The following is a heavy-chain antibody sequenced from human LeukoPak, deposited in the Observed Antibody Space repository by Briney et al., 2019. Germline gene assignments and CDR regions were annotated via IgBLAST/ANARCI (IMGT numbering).Heavy chain of an antibody. J-gene: IGHJ6*02. CDR3: ARYVPYYGMDV. V-gene: IGHV3-7*01. Sequence: GGSLRLSCEGSAFIFSGHWMNWVRQTPGKGLEWVASIKEDGSERQYVDSVKGRFTISRDNSKNTLYLQMNSLRAEDTAVYYCARYVPYYGMDVWGQGTTVTVSS. D-gene: IGHD3-10*02. CDR2: IKEDGSER. CDR1: AFIFSGHW.